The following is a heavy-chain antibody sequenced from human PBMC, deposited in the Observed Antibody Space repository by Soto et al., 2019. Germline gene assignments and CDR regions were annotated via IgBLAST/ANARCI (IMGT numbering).Heavy chain of an antibody. CDR1: GFTVSSNY. J-gene: IGHJ6*02. Sequence: EEQLVETGGKLVQPGGSLRLSCVVSGFTVSSNYMSWVRQAPGGGLEWVSSIYGGGDTFYADSVKGRFTISKDSSQNTLYLQMSSLKADDSAVYYCARVRWGWEKGGYPHSNGMIVWGQGTTVTVSS. V-gene: IGHV3-53*02. CDR2: IYGGGDT. D-gene: IGHD5-12*01. CDR3: ARVRWGWEKGGYPHSNGMIV.